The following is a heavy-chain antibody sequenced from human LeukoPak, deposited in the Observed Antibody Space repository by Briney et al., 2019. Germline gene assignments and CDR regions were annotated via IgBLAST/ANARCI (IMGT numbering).Heavy chain of an antibody. CDR2: IWHDGSNE. CDR3: ARNNWNSRTQRWFYFDY. J-gene: IGHJ4*02. CDR1: GFNFGIHG. V-gene: IGHV3-33*01. D-gene: IGHD1-1*01. Sequence: GGSLRLSCAASGFNFGIHGMHWVRQAPGKGLEWLAIIWHDGSNEYYGDSVKGRFTISRDNSKNTVYLQMDSLRAEDTAVYYCARNNWNSRTQRWFYFDYWGQGTLVTVSS.